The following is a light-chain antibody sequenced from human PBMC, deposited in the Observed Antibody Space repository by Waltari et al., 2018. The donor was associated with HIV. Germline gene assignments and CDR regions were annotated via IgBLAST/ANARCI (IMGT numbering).Light chain of an antibody. J-gene: IGLJ3*02. CDR1: ALPQQY. Sequence: SYELTQPPSVSVSPGQTARIPCSGDALPQQYAYWYQQRPGQAPVLVIYKDTERPSGIPERFSGSSSGTTATLTIIGVQAQDEADYHCQSADSNASLWVFGGGTKLTVL. V-gene: IGLV3-25*03. CDR3: QSADSNASLWV. CDR2: KDT.